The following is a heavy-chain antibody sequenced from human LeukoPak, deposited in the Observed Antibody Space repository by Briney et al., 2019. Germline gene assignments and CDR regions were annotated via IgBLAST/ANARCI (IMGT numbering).Heavy chain of an antibody. CDR2: INADIGGT. Sequence: ASVKVSCKASGYTFTDCYIHWVRQAPGQGLEWMGWINADIGGTHYAQNFQGRVTMTRDTSISTAYLQWSSLKASDTAMYYCARLESSGYYYDSSGYYPDYWGQGTLVTVSS. J-gene: IGHJ4*02. CDR1: GYTFTDCY. D-gene: IGHD3-22*01. CDR3: ARLESSGYYYDSSGYYPDY. V-gene: IGHV1-2*02.